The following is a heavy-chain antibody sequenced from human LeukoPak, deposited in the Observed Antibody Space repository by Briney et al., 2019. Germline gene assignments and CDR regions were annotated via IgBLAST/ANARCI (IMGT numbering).Heavy chain of an antibody. V-gene: IGHV1-2*02. CDR1: GYTFTGYY. CDR2: INPNSGGT. J-gene: IGHJ4*02. Sequence: ASVKVSCKASGYTFTGYYMHWVRQAPGQGLEWMGWINPNSGGTNYAQKFQGRVTMTRDTSISTAYMELSRLRSDDTAVYYCARGKWDSSSWAYFDYWGQGTLVTASS. D-gene: IGHD6-13*01. CDR3: ARGKWDSSSWAYFDY.